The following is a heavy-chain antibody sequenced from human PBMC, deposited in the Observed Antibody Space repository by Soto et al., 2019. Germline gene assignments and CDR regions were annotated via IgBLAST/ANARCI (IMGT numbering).Heavy chain of an antibody. CDR2: IYYSGST. V-gene: IGHV4-30-4*01. Sequence: QVQLQESGPGLVKPSQTLSLTCTVSGGSISSGDYYWSWIRRPPGKGLEWIGYIYYSGSTYYNPSLKGRVTISVDTSKSQFSLKLSSVTAADAAVYYCARVRGVTYFDYWGQGTLVTVSS. CDR3: ARVRGVTYFDY. J-gene: IGHJ4*02. D-gene: IGHD3-10*01. CDR1: GGSISSGDYY.